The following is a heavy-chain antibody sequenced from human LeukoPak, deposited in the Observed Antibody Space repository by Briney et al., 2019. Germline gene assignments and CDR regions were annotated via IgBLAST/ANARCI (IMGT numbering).Heavy chain of an antibody. CDR3: AKALYGDYNWFDP. J-gene: IGHJ5*02. D-gene: IGHD4-17*01. CDR1: GFTFSSYG. V-gene: IGHV3-33*06. Sequence: GGSLRLSCAASGFTFSSYGMHWVRQAPGKGLEWVAVIWYDGSNKYYADSVKGRFTISRDNSKNTLYLQMNSLRSEDTAVYYWAKALYGDYNWFDPWGQGTLVTVSS. CDR2: IWYDGSNK.